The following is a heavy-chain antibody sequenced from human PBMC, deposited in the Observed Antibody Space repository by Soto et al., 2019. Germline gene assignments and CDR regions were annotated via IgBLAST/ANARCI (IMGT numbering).Heavy chain of an antibody. CDR3: ARGVSDIVATYLDY. CDR1: GYTFTSYG. Sequence: EASVKVSCKASGYTFTSYGISWVRQAPGQGLEWMGWISAYNGNTNYAQKLQGRVTMTTDTSTSTAYMELRSLRSDDTAVYYCARGVSDIVATYLDYWGQGTLVTVSS. V-gene: IGHV1-18*01. J-gene: IGHJ4*02. D-gene: IGHD5-12*01. CDR2: ISAYNGNT.